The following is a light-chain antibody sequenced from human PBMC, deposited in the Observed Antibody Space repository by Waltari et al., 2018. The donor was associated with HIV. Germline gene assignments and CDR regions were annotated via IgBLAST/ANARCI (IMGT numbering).Light chain of an antibody. Sequence: SVLPQPPSASGTPGQRVTISCSGSTSNIGSHAVFCYQHLPGAAPKLLIHRNNQRPSGVPDRFSGSTSGTSASLAISGLRSEDEADYYCVAWDDSLRGVVFGGGTKVAAL. J-gene: IGLJ2*01. CDR1: TSNIGSHA. CDR2: RNN. V-gene: IGLV1-47*01. CDR3: VAWDDSLRGVV.